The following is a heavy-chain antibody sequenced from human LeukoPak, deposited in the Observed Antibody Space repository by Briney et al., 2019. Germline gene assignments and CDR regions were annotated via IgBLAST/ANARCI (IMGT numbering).Heavy chain of an antibody. Sequence: FCEAASGTLGSNADSWVRRTTKQGIEWMGGIIPIFGTVNYAQKFQGRVTITTDESTSTAYMELSSLRSEDTAVYYCASKGYCSSTSCYTAGPAGARNAFDIWGQGTMVTVSS. CDR2: IIPIFGTV. CDR1: SGTLGSNA. CDR3: ASKGYCSSTSCYTAGPAGARNAFDI. D-gene: IGHD2-2*02. V-gene: IGHV1-69*05. J-gene: IGHJ3*02.